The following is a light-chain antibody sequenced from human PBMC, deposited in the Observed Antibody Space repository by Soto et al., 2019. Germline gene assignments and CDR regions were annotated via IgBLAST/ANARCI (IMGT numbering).Light chain of an antibody. CDR3: CSYAGSHYV. CDR2: DVS. Sequence: QSVLTQPRSVSGSPGQSVTISCTGTSSDVGGYNYVSWYQQHPGKAPKLMIYDVSKRPSGVPDRFSGSKSGNTASLTISGLQAEDEADYYCCSYAGSHYVFGTGTQLTAL. J-gene: IGLJ7*02. V-gene: IGLV2-11*01. CDR1: SSDVGGYNY.